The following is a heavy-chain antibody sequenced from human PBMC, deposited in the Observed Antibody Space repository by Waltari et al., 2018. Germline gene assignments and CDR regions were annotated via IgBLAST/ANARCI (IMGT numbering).Heavy chain of an antibody. CDR3: AFEYSSLPGGYGMGV. V-gene: IGHV4-61*02. J-gene: IGHJ6*02. Sequence: QVQLQESGPGLVKPSQTLSLTCTVSGGSIRSVTYYWSWIRHPAGKGLEWIGRIYTSGSTNYNPSLKSRVTISVDTSKNQFSLKLSSVTAADTAVYYCAFEYSSLPGGYGMGVWGQGTTVTVSS. CDR1: GGSIRSVTYY. CDR2: IYTSGST. D-gene: IGHD6-6*01.